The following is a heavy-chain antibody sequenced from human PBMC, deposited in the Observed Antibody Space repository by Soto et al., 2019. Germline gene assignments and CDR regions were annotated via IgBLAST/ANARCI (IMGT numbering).Heavy chain of an antibody. J-gene: IGHJ4*02. CDR1: GGSISSSSYY. D-gene: IGHD3-3*01. CDR3: ASSSGYYFDY. Sequence: SETLSLTCTVSGGSISSSSYYWGWIRQPPGKGLEWIGSIYYSGSTYYNPSLKSRVTISVDTSKNQFSLKLSSVTAADTAVYYCASSSGYYFDYWGPGTLVPVSS. V-gene: IGHV4-39*01. CDR2: IYYSGST.